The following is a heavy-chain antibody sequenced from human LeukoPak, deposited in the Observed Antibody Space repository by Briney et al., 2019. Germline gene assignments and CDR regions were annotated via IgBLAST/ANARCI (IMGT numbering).Heavy chain of an antibody. J-gene: IGHJ6*03. V-gene: IGHV1-18*01. D-gene: IGHD1-14*01. CDR1: GYTFTSYG. CDR2: ISAYNGNT. Sequence: GASVKASCKASGYTFTSYGISWVRQAPGQGLEWMGWISAYNGNTNYAQKLQGRVTMTTDTSTSTAYMELSSLRSEDTAVYYCARVPLLVGTPYCMDVWGKGITVTISS. CDR3: ARVPLLVGTPYCMDV.